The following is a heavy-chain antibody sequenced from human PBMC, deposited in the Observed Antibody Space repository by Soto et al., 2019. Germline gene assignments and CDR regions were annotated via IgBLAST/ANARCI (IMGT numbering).Heavy chain of an antibody. CDR1: GGSFSGYY. J-gene: IGHJ6*02. V-gene: IGHV4-34*01. Sequence: PSETLSLTCAVYGGSFSGYYWSWIRQPPGKGLEWIGEINHSGSTNYNPSLKSRVTISVDTSKNQFSLKLSSVTAADTAVYYCARGPPRNYYYYGMDVWGQGTTVTVSS. CDR3: ARGPPRNYYYYGMDV. CDR2: INHSGST.